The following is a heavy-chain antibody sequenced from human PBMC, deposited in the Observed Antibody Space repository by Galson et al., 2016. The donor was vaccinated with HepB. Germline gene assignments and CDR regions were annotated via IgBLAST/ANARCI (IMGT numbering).Heavy chain of an antibody. J-gene: IGHJ1*01. CDR3: ARTRIAVSGFYFQH. V-gene: IGHV4-61*01. CDR1: GGSVSSGSYY. D-gene: IGHD6-19*01. CDR2: VYYSGHT. Sequence: ETLSLTCTVSGGSVSSGSYYWNWIRQPPEKGLEWIGNVYYSGHTNYNPSLKSRVTISVDTSENQFSLKLTSVTAADTAVYYCARTRIAVSGFYFQHWGQGALVSVSS.